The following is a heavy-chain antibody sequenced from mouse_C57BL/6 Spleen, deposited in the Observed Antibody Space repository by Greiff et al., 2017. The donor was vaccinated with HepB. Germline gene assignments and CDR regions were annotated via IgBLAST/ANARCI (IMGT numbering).Heavy chain of an antibody. CDR2: IYPGSGST. CDR1: GYTFTSYW. V-gene: IGHV1-55*01. Sequence: QVQLQQPGAELVKPGASVKMSCKASGYTFTSYWITWVKQRPGQGLEWIGDIYPGSGSTNYNEKFKSKATLTVDTSSSTAYMQLSSLTSEDSAVYYCARGDYYGRGYYYAMDYWGQGTSVTVSS. D-gene: IGHD1-1*01. J-gene: IGHJ4*01. CDR3: ARGDYYGRGYYYAMDY.